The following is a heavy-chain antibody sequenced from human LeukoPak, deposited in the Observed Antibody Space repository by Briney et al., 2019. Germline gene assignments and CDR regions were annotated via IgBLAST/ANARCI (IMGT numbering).Heavy chain of an antibody. D-gene: IGHD5-12*01. CDR3: ALWEIVHYAFDF. Sequence: GASVKVSCKASGYSFTDYYMHWVRQAPGQGLEWMGWINPNSGGTNYAQKFQGRVTMTRDTSISTAYMELNRLRSDDTAVYYCALWEIVHYAFDFWDQGTMVTVSS. CDR1: GYSFTDYY. V-gene: IGHV1-2*02. J-gene: IGHJ3*01. CDR2: INPNSGGT.